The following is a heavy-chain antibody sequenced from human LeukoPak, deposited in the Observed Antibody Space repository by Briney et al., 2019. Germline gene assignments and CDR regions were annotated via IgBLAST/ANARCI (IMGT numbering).Heavy chain of an antibody. V-gene: IGHV3-30-3*01. CDR3: ARDHLKGDYSISSGMDV. CDR1: GFTFSSYA. Sequence: GGSLRLSCAASGFTFSSYAMHWVRQAPGKGLEWVAVISYDGSNKYYADSVKGRFTISRDNSKNTLYLQMNSLRAEDTAVDYCARDHLKGDYSISSGMDVWGQGTTVTVSS. J-gene: IGHJ6*02. CDR2: ISYDGSNK. D-gene: IGHD4-17*01.